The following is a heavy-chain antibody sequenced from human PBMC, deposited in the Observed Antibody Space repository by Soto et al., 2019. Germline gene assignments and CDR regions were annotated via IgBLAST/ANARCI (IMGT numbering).Heavy chain of an antibody. CDR2: IIPIFGTA. J-gene: IGHJ6*02. V-gene: IGHV1-69*12. CDR3: ARDFTRGYSYGLRYYYYGMDV. Sequence: QVQLVQSGAEVKKPGSSVKVSCKAAGGTFSSYAISWVRQAPGQGLEWMGGIIPIFGTANYAQKFPGRVTITADESTSTAYMELSSLRSEDTAVYYCARDFTRGYSYGLRYYYYGMDVWGQGTTVTVSS. D-gene: IGHD5-18*01. CDR1: GGTFSSYA.